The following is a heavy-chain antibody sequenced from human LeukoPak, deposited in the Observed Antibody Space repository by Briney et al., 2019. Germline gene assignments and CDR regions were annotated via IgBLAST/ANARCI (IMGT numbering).Heavy chain of an antibody. V-gene: IGHV3-30*19. Sequence: QTGGSLRLSCAASGFTFSSYGMHWVRQTPGKGLEWVAVISYDGSNKYYADSVKGRFTISRDNSKNTLYLQMNSLRAEDTAVYYCASDDSSGYRFDYWGQGTLVTVSS. D-gene: IGHD3-22*01. CDR2: ISYDGSNK. CDR3: ASDDSSGYRFDY. CDR1: GFTFSSYG. J-gene: IGHJ4*02.